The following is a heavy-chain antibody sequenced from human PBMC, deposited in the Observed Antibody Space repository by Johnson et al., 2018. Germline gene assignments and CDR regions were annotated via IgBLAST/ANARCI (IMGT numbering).Heavy chain of an antibody. CDR1: GFTFSSYW. D-gene: IGHD3-9*01. CDR3: ARDGDSYDILTGYWAYYYYCMDV. V-gene: IGHV3-74*01. Sequence: EVQLVESGGGLVQPGGSXRLSRAASGFTFSSYWLHWVRQAPGTGLVWVSRINSDGSSTSYADSVKGRFTISRDNAKNTLYLQMNSLRAEDTAVYYCARDGDSYDILTGYWAYYYYCMDVWGQGTTVTVSS. J-gene: IGHJ6*02. CDR2: INSDGSST.